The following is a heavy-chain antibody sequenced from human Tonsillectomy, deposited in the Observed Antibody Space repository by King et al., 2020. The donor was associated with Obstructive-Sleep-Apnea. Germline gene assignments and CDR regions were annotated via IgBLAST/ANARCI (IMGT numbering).Heavy chain of an antibody. CDR1: GFTFSSYT. J-gene: IGHJ4*02. Sequence: VQLVESGGGLVKPGGSLRLSCAASGFTFSSYTMNWVRQAPGKGLEWVSCISSSSGYIYYANSVKGRFTTSRDNAKNSLYLQMNSLRAEDTAVYYCARYFSGARYDKSFDYWGQGTLVTVSS. CDR3: ARYFSGARYDKSFDY. D-gene: IGHD3-3*01. V-gene: IGHV3-21*01. CDR2: ISSSSGYI.